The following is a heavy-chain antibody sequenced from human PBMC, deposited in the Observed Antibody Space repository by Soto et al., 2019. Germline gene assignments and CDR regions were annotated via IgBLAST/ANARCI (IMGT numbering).Heavy chain of an antibody. CDR3: AAGGSWYAF. V-gene: IGHV1-2*02. CDR1: GNPFMGHY. CDR2: YISNSGDT. J-gene: IGHJ4*02. Sequence: GASVKVSCKTSGNPFMGHYIHWLRQAPAQGFEWLGYISNSGDTKFSQNFQGRVSMTRDTSITTAYMELRGLQSGDTAVYYCAAGGSWYAFWGQGTLVTVSS. D-gene: IGHD6-13*01.